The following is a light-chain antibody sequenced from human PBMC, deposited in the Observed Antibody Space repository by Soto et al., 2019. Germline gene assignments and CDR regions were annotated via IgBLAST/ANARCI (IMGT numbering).Light chain of an antibody. J-gene: IGLJ2*01. CDR1: SSNIGTPYD. CDR2: GNN. V-gene: IGLV1-40*01. CDR3: QSYDSSLSGYVI. Sequence: QSLLTQPPSVSGTPGQRVTISCTGSSSNIGTPYDVHWYQQLPGTAPKLLIYGNNNRPSGVPDRFSGSKSGTSASLAITGLQAEDEADYYCQSYDSSLSGYVIFGGGTKLTV.